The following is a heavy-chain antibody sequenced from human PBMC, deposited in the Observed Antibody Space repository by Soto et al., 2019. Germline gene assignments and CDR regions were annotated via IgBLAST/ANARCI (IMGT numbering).Heavy chain of an antibody. CDR3: ASWSRYFDWLLYGDYYYYGMDV. CDR2: IYSGGST. V-gene: IGHV3-53*01. D-gene: IGHD3-9*01. CDR1: AFTVSSNY. Sequence: GGSLRLSCAASAFTVSSNYMSWVRQAPGKGLEWVSVIYSGGSTYYADSVKGRFTISRDNSKNTLYLQMNSLRAEDTAVYYCASWSRYFDWLLYGDYYYYGMDVWGQGTTVTVSS. J-gene: IGHJ6*02.